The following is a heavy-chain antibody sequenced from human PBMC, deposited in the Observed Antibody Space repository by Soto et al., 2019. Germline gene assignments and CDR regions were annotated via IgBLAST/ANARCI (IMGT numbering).Heavy chain of an antibody. CDR1: GYTFSNYY. D-gene: IGHD3-10*01. CDR3: ARAPQYGSAGYYYNF. V-gene: IGHV1-46*01. CDR2: INPSGGGT. Sequence: QVHLVQSGAEVKRPGVSVKVSCKASGYTFSNYYMHWVRQVPGHGLELMGIINPSGGGTTYAQRFRGRLTVTRDTSTSTVYMELSRLRSDDTAIYFCARAPQYGSAGYYYNFWGQGTLVTVSS. J-gene: IGHJ4*02.